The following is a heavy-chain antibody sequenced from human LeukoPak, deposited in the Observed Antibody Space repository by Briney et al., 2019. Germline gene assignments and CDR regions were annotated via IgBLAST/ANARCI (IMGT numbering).Heavy chain of an antibody. D-gene: IGHD4-17*01. CDR3: ARADYGLGPSYFDY. Sequence: SQSLSLTCTVSGGSISSGGYCWSWIRQHPGKGLEWIGYIYYSGSTYYNPSLKSRVTISVDTSKNQFSLKLSSVTAADTAVYYCARADYGLGPSYFDYWGQGTLVTVSS. CDR2: IYYSGST. CDR1: GGSISSGGYC. V-gene: IGHV4-31*03. J-gene: IGHJ4*02.